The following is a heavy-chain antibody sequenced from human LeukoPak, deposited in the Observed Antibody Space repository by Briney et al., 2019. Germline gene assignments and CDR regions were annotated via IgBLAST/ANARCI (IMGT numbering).Heavy chain of an antibody. D-gene: IGHD5-24*01. J-gene: IGHJ4*02. Sequence: SVRVSCKASGGTFSSYTISWVRQAPGQGLEWMGGIIPIFGTANYAQKFQGRVTITADESTSTAYMELRSLRSEDTAVYYCAREIDRDGYNRFFDYWGQGILVTVSS. CDR2: IIPIFGTA. CDR1: GGTFSSYT. CDR3: AREIDRDGYNRFFDY. V-gene: IGHV1-69*13.